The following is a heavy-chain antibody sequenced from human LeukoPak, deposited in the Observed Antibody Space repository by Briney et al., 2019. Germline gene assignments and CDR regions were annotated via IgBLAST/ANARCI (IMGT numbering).Heavy chain of an antibody. CDR1: GFTFSSYA. CDR2: IKQDGSET. CDR3: ARVFLVAASGSYYRHFDC. Sequence: GGSLRLSCAASGFTFSSYAMPWVRQAPGKGLEWVANIKQDGSETYYVDSVRGRFTISRGNAQNSLYLQMNSLRAEDTAVYYCARVFLVAASGSYYRHFDCWGQGTLVTVSS. V-gene: IGHV3-7*01. D-gene: IGHD3-10*01. J-gene: IGHJ4*02.